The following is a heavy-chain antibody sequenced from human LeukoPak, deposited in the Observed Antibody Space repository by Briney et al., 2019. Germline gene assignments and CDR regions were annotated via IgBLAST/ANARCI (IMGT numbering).Heavy chain of an antibody. D-gene: IGHD1-26*01. CDR1: GFTFSSYA. Sequence: GGSLRLSCAASGFTFSSYAMSWVRQAPGKGLEWVSAISGNGGSTYYADSVKGRFTISSDNSENTLYLQMNSLRAEDTAVYYCAKLIVGATTGFDYWGQGTLVTVSS. CDR3: AKLIVGATTGFDY. J-gene: IGHJ4*02. V-gene: IGHV3-23*01. CDR2: ISGNGGST.